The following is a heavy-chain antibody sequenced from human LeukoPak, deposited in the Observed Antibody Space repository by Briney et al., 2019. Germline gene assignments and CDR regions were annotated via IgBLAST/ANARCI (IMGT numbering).Heavy chain of an antibody. D-gene: IGHD2-21*02. Sequence: SVKVSCKASGGTFSSYAISWVRQAPGQGLEWMEGIIPIFGTANYAQKFQGRVTITAVESMSTAYMELSSLRSEDTAVYYCARGWLAETMVVTPYNYWGQGTLVTVSS. CDR1: GGTFSSYA. CDR3: ARGWLAETMVVTPYNY. CDR2: IIPIFGTA. J-gene: IGHJ4*02. V-gene: IGHV1-69*13.